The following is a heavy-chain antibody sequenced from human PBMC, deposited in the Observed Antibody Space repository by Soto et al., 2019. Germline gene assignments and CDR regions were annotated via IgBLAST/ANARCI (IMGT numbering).Heavy chain of an antibody. CDR1: GYSFAGYW. J-gene: IGHJ1*01. V-gene: IGHV5-10-1*01. CDR2: IDPSDSQT. Sequence: GESLKISCKGSGYSFAGYWITWVRQKPGKGLEWMGRIDPSDSQTYYSPSFRGHVTISVTKSITTVFLQWSSLRASDTAMYYCARQIYDSEYFHRWGQGTLVTVSS. CDR3: ARQIYDSEYFHR. D-gene: IGHD5-12*01.